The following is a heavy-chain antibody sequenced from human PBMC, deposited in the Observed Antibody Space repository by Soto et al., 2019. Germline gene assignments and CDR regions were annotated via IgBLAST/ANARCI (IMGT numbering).Heavy chain of an antibody. J-gene: IGHJ5*02. D-gene: IGHD3-10*01. CDR1: GYTFTSYD. CDR2: MNPNSGNT. CDR3: ARRRAVTRYGSGSYNWFDP. Sequence: QVQLVQSGAEVKKPGASVKVSCKASGYTFTSYDINWVRQATGQGLEWTGWMNPNSGNTGYAQKFQGRVTMTRNTSISTAYMELSSLRSEDTAVYDCARRRAVTRYGSGSYNWFDPWGQGTLVTVSS. V-gene: IGHV1-8*01.